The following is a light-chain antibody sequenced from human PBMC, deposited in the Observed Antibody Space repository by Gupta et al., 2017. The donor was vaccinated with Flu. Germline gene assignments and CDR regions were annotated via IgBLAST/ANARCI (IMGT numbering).Light chain of an antibody. Sequence: EIVLTQSPATLSLSPGERATLSCRASQSVSSYLAWYQQKPGQAPRLLIYDASNRAPGIPARFSGSGSGTDFTLRISNLEPEDIAVYYCQQRSNWPSTFGQGTKVEMK. CDR3: QQRSNWPST. J-gene: IGKJ1*01. V-gene: IGKV3-11*01. CDR2: DAS. CDR1: QSVSSY.